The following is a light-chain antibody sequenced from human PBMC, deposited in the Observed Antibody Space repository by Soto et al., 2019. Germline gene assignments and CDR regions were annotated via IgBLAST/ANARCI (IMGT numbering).Light chain of an antibody. V-gene: IGKV1-5*01. CDR2: DAS. J-gene: IGKJ5*01. CDR3: QQLNTLPFT. CDR1: QSISSC. Sequence: DIQMTQSPSTLSASVGDRVAITFRASQSISSCLAWYQQKPGKAPNLLIYDASSLKSGVPSRFSGSGSGTEFTLTISGLLPEDFATYHCQQLNTLPFTFGQGTRLEIK.